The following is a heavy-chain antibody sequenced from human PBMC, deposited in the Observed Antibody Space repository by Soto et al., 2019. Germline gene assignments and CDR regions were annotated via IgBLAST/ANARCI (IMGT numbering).Heavy chain of an antibody. Sequence: VQMVESGGGLVQPGGSLRLSCAVSGFTVSRNSMTWVRQAPGKGLEWVSIIYSGDNTYYADSVKGRFTISRDDSKNMLYLHMNSLRGEDTAVYYCARGVVEPAARDAFDIWGQGTMVTVSS. CDR3: ARGVVEPAARDAFDI. CDR1: GFTVSRNS. J-gene: IGHJ3*02. CDR2: IYSGDNT. V-gene: IGHV3-66*01. D-gene: IGHD2-2*01.